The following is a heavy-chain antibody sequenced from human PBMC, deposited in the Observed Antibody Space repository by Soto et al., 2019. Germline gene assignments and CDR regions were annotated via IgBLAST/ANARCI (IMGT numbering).Heavy chain of an antibody. V-gene: IGHV3-23*01. CDR1: GFTFSSYA. J-gene: IGHJ4*02. CDR3: AKVSLPDNWNDVRTTNFDY. CDR2: ISGSGGST. D-gene: IGHD1-1*01. Sequence: EVQLLESGGGLVQPGGSLRLSCAASGFTFSSYAMSWVRQAPGKGLEWVSAISGSGGSTYYADSVKGRFTISRDNSKNTLYLQMNSLRAEDTAVYYCAKVSLPDNWNDVRTTNFDYWGQGTLVTVSS.